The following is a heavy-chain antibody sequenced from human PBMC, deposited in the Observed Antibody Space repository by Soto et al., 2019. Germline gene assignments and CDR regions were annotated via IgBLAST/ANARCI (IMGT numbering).Heavy chain of an antibody. J-gene: IGHJ6*02. CDR1: GFTFSSYK. Sequence: XGSLRVCCAASGFTFSSYKMNWVRQAPGKGLDWVSYISSSGSTIYYADSVEGRFTISRDNAKNSLYLQMNGLRAEETAVYYCARVRIVVVTNYPGDYYGMDVWGQGTTVTVSS. CDR3: ARVRIVVVTNYPGDYYGMDV. CDR2: ISSSGSTI. V-gene: IGHV3-48*03. D-gene: IGHD2-21*02.